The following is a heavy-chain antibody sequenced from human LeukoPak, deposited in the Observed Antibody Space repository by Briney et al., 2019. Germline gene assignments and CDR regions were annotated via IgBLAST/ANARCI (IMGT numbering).Heavy chain of an antibody. Sequence: EASVKASCKASGYSFTKYAVYWVRQAPGQSLEWLGWINTGNGNTRYSDKFQDRVTITRDTYTSTAYIEVSSLRSEDTAVYYCAKEGGHYDALTSYFITSYDIWGQGTMVTVSS. CDR3: AKEGGHYDALTSYFITSYDI. D-gene: IGHD3-9*01. J-gene: IGHJ3*02. CDR2: INTGNGNT. V-gene: IGHV1-3*04. CDR1: GYSFTKYA.